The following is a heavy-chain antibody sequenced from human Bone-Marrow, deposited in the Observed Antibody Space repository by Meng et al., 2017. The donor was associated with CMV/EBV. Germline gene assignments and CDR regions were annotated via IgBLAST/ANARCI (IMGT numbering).Heavy chain of an antibody. CDR2: TYYRSKWYN. V-gene: IGHV6-1*01. J-gene: IGHJ4*02. CDR3: ARVITGTMLGPPFIDY. Sequence: SCAISGDSVSSNSAAWNWIRQSPSRGLEWLGRTYYRSKWYNDYAVSVKSRITINPDTSKNQFSLQLNSVTPEDTAVYYFARVITGTMLGPPFIDYWGQGTLVTVSS. CDR1: GDSVSSNSAA. D-gene: IGHD1-7*01.